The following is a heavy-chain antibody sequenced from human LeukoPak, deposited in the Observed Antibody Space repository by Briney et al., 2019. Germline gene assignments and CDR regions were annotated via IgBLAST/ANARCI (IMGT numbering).Heavy chain of an antibody. D-gene: IGHD2-15*01. CDR2: IIPIFGTA. Sequence: GASVKSCNSSGGTFSSYAISWVRQAPGQGLEWMGGIIPIFGTANYAQKFQGRVTITADESTSTAYMELSSLRSEDTAVYYCAKGHRYCTSGNCNSAVDYWGQGTLVTVSS. CDR3: AKGHRYCTSGNCNSAVDY. CDR1: GGTFSSYA. J-gene: IGHJ4*02. V-gene: IGHV1-69*13.